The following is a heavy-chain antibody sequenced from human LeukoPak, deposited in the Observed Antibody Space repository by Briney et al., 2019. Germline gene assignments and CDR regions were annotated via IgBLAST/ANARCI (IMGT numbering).Heavy chain of an antibody. J-gene: IGHJ4*02. CDR2: INSDGSST. D-gene: IGHD4-17*01. CDR1: GFTFSSYW. Sequence: GGSLRLSCAASGFTFSSYWMHRVRQAPGKGLVWVSRINSDGSSTSYADSVKGRFTISRDNAKNTLYLQMNSLRAEDTAVYYCARVSPEGDYDYWGQGTLVTVSS. CDR3: ARVSPEGDYDY. V-gene: IGHV3-74*01.